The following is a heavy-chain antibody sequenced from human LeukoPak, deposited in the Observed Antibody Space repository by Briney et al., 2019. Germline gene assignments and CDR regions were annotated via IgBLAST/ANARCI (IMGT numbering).Heavy chain of an antibody. J-gene: IGHJ5*02. D-gene: IGHD4-17*01. CDR1: GFTFWNSA. CDR3: AKVKYDYGDPVGWFDP. CDR2: ISSSGGNT. Sequence: PGGSLRLSCAASGFTFWNSAITWVRQAPGKGLEWVSHISSSGGNTYYADSVKGRFTISRDNSNNTLYLQMNSLGGEDTAVYYCAKVKYDYGDPVGWFDPWGRETLVTVSS. V-gene: IGHV3-23*01.